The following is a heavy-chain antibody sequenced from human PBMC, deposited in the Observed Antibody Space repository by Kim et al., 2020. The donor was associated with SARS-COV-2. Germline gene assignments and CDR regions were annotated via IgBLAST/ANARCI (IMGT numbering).Heavy chain of an antibody. CDR2: ISSSGSTI. CDR3: ARVNPHSGSYNGAFDI. CDR1: GFTFSSYE. V-gene: IGHV3-48*03. Sequence: GGSLRLSCAASGFTFSSYEMNWVRQAPGKGLEWVSYISSSGSTIYYADSVKGRFTISRDNAKNSLYLQMNSLRAEDTAVYYCARVNPHSGSYNGAFDIWGQGTMVTVSS. J-gene: IGHJ3*02. D-gene: IGHD1-26*01.